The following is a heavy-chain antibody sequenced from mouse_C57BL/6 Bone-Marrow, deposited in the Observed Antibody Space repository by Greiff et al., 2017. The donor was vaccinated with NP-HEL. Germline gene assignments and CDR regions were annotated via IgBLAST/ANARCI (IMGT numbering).Heavy chain of an antibody. Sequence: EVQVVESGPVLVKPGASVKMSCKASGYTFTDYYMNWVKQSHGKSLEWIGVINPYNGGTSYNQKFKGKATLTVDKSSSTAYMELNSLTSEDSAVYYCAIRGTGTDDWGKGTTLTVSS. CDR2: INPYNGGT. V-gene: IGHV1-19*01. D-gene: IGHD4-1*01. CDR1: GYTFTDYY. J-gene: IGHJ2*01. CDR3: AIRGTGTDD.